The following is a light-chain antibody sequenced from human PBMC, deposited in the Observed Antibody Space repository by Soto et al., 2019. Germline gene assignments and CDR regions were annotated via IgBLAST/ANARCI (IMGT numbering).Light chain of an antibody. V-gene: IGKV3D-15*01. CDR3: QQYNNWPRIT. CDR2: GAS. Sequence: EIVMTQSPATLSVSPGDRATLSCRASQSVSSNLAWYQQKPGQAPRRLIYGASTRATGIPARFSGSGSGTEFTLTISSRQSEDFAVYYCQQYNNWPRITFGQGTRLEIK. CDR1: QSVSSN. J-gene: IGKJ5*01.